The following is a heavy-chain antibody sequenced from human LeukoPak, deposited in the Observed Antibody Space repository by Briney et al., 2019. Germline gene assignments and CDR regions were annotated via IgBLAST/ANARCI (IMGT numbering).Heavy chain of an antibody. CDR3: ARSALIAVAGKDDC. V-gene: IGHV1-18*04. J-gene: IGHJ4*02. Sequence: ASVKVSCKASGYTFTSYGISWVRQAPGQGLEWMGWISAYNGNTNYAQELQGRVTMTTDTSTSTAYMELRSLRSDDTAVYYCARSALIAVAGKDDCWGQGTLVTVSS. CDR1: GYTFTSYG. CDR2: ISAYNGNT. D-gene: IGHD6-19*01.